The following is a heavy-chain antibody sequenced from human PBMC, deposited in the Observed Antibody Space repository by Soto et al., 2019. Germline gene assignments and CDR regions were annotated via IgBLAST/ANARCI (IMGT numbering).Heavy chain of an antibody. CDR3: ARTGDLVVAATLTVPYGMDV. D-gene: IGHD2-15*01. CDR2: INHSGST. J-gene: IGHJ6*02. V-gene: IGHV4-34*01. Sequence: SETLSLTCAVYGGSFSGYYWSWIRQPPGKGLEWIGEINHSGSTNYNPSLKSRVTISVDTSKNQFSLKLSSVTAADTAVYYCARTGDLVVAATLTVPYGMDVWGQGTTVTVSS. CDR1: GGSFSGYY.